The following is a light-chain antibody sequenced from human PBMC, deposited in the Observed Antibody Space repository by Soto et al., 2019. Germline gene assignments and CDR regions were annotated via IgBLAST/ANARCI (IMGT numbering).Light chain of an antibody. CDR2: AAS. J-gene: IGKJ2*01. CDR1: ENINTW. Sequence: DIQMTQSPSTLSASVGDRVTITCRASENINTWLAWYQQKPGKAPKLLIYAASSLEGGVISRFSGSGSGTEFTLTISSLHPDDFATYYCQQYNNWYAFGQGTNLEIK. CDR3: QQYNNWYA. V-gene: IGKV1-5*01.